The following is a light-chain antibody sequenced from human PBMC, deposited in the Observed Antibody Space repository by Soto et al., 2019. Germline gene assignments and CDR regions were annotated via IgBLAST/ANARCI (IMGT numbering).Light chain of an antibody. J-gene: IGLJ1*01. CDR1: SSDVGGYNY. Sequence: QSVLTQPRSVSGSPGQSVAISCTGTSSDVGGYNYVSWYQQHPGKAPKLMIYDVTKRPSGVPDRFSASKSGNTASLTISGPQADDEADYYFFSYAGSYSYVFGPCTKGTVL. V-gene: IGLV2-11*01. CDR3: FSYAGSYSYV. CDR2: DVT.